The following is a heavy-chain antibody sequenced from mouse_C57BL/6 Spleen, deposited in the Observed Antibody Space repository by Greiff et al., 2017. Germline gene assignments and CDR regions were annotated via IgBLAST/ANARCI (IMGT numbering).Heavy chain of an antibody. D-gene: IGHD1-1*01. V-gene: IGHV14-3*01. CDR3: ARVDYYGSSYGDYFDY. J-gene: IGHJ2*01. Sequence: EVQRVESVAELVRPGASVKLSCTASGFNIKNTYMHWVKQRPEQGLEWIGRIDPANGNTKYAPKFQGKATITADTSSNTAYLQLSSLTSEDTAIYYCARVDYYGSSYGDYFDYWGQGTTLTVSS. CDR1: GFNIKNTY. CDR2: IDPANGNT.